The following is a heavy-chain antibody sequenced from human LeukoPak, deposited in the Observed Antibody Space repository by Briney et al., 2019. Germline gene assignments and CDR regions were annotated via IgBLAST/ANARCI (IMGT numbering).Heavy chain of an antibody. CDR1: GGSISSSSYY. CDR3: ARHVGVITMVRGGINNNWFDP. CDR2: IYYSGSS. D-gene: IGHD3-10*01. J-gene: IGHJ5*02. V-gene: IGHV4-39*01. Sequence: PSETLSLTCTVSGGSISSSSYYWGWIRQPPGKGLEWIVSIYYSGSSYSNPSLKSRVTISVDTSKKQFSLKLSSVTDTDTAVYYCARHVGVITMVRGGINNNWFDPWGQGTLVTVSS.